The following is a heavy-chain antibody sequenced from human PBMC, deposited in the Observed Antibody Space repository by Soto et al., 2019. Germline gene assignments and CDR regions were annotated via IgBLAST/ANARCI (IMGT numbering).Heavy chain of an antibody. CDR1: GYTLTELS. D-gene: IGHD3-10*01. Sequence: ASVKVSCKVSGYTLTELSMHWVRQAPGKGLEWMGGFDPEDGETIYAQKFQGSVTMTEDTSTDPAYMELRSLRSEDTAVYYCATDRHYYGSGSYYYFDYWGQGTLVTVSS. CDR2: FDPEDGET. CDR3: ATDRHYYGSGSYYYFDY. V-gene: IGHV1-24*01. J-gene: IGHJ4*02.